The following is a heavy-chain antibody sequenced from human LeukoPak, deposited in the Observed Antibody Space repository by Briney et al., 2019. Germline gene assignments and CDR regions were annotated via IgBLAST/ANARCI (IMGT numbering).Heavy chain of an antibody. D-gene: IGHD3-10*01. J-gene: IGHJ4*02. Sequence: ASVKVSCKASGYTFTGYYMHWVRQAPGQGLEWMGWINPNSGGTNYAQKLQGRVTMTTDTSTSTAYMELRSLRSDDTAVYYCAESSGNYLYFDYWGQGTLVTVSS. CDR3: AESSGNYLYFDY. V-gene: IGHV1-2*02. CDR2: INPNSGGT. CDR1: GYTFTGYY.